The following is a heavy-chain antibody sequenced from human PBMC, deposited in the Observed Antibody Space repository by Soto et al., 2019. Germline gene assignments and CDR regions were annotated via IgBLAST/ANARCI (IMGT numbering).Heavy chain of an antibody. CDR3: VASEQLASGFDY. V-gene: IGHV4-4*02. D-gene: IGHD6-6*01. Sequence: SETLSLTCAVSGGTISSSNWWSWVRQPPGKGLARIGEIYHSGSTHYNPSLKSRVTISVDKSKNQFSLKLSSVTAADTAVYYCVASEQLASGFDYWGQGTLVT. J-gene: IGHJ4*02. CDR2: IYHSGST. CDR1: GGTISSSNW.